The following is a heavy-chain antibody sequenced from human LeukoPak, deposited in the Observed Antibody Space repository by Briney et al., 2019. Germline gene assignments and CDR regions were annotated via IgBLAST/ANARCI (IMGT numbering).Heavy chain of an antibody. CDR1: GGSISSSTYF. Sequence: SETLSLTCTVSGGSISSSTYFWGWIRQPPGKGLEWIGSVYYSGSTYYSPSLKSRVTISVDTSRNQFSLKLSSVTATDTAVYYCARAGEYDILTGYKYYLDSWGQGTLVTVSS. CDR2: VYYSGST. V-gene: IGHV4-39*01. CDR3: ARAGEYDILTGYKYYLDS. D-gene: IGHD3-9*01. J-gene: IGHJ4*02.